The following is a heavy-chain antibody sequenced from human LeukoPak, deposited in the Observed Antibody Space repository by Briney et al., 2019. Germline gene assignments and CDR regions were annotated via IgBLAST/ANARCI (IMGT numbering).Heavy chain of an antibody. CDR3: ATSRLGWSPQFDY. J-gene: IGHJ4*02. Sequence: ASVKVSCKASGGTFSSYAISWVRQAPGQGLEWMGRIIPILGIANYAQKFQGRVTITADKSTSTAYMELSSLRSEDTAVYYCATSRLGWSPQFDYWGQGTLVTVSS. CDR1: GGTFSSYA. CDR2: IIPILGIA. V-gene: IGHV1-69*04. D-gene: IGHD6-19*01.